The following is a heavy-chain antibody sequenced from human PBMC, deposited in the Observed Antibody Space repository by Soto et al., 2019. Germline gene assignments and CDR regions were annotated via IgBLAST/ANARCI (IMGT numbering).Heavy chain of an antibody. J-gene: IGHJ3*02. D-gene: IGHD6-13*01. CDR1: GYSFTSYW. V-gene: IGHV5-51*01. Sequence: PGESLKISCKGSGYSFTSYWIGWVRQMPGKGLEWMGIIYPGDSDTRYSPSFQGQVTISADKSISTAYLQWSSLKASDTAMYYCARHAPLWTAGIDAFDIWGQGTMVTVS. CDR3: ARHAPLWTAGIDAFDI. CDR2: IYPGDSDT.